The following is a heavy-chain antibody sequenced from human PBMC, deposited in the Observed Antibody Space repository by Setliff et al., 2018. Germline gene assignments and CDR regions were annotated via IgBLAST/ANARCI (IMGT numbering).Heavy chain of an antibody. D-gene: IGHD3-3*01. CDR3: VRMSGFLYMDV. Sequence: SETLSLTCTVSGGSISTYYWSWIRRPAGKGLEWIGHIYASWSTNYNPSLKSRVTISLDTSKNQFSLKLSSVTAADTAVYYCVRMSGFLYMDVWGKGTTVTVSS. CDR1: GGSISTYY. J-gene: IGHJ6*03. CDR2: IYASWST. V-gene: IGHV4-4*07.